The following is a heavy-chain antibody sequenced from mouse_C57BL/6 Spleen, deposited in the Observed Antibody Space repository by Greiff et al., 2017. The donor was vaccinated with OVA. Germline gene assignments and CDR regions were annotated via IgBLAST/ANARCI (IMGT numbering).Heavy chain of an antibody. CDR2: ISNGGGST. Sequence: DVKLVESGGGLVQPGGSLKLSCAASGSTFSDYYMNWVRQTPEKRLDWVAYISNGGGSTYYPDTVKGRFTISRDNAKNTLYLQMNRLKSEDTAMYYCARYSNFYYYAMDYWGQGTSVTVSS. V-gene: IGHV5-12*01. J-gene: IGHJ4*01. CDR3: ARYSNFYYYAMDY. CDR1: GSTFSDYY. D-gene: IGHD2-5*01.